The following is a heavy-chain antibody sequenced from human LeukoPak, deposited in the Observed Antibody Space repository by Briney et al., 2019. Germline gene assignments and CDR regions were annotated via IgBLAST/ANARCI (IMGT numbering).Heavy chain of an antibody. Sequence: GGSLRLSCAASGFPFSNYAMNWVRQAPGKRLEWVSYISSSSSRSYADSVKGRFTISRDNSKNTLYLQMNSLRAEDTAVYYCAKDLKRIAAAGPGHFLGQGTLVTVSS. CDR2: ISSSSSR. CDR1: GFPFSNYA. CDR3: AKDLKRIAAAGPGHF. J-gene: IGHJ4*02. D-gene: IGHD6-13*01. V-gene: IGHV3-48*01.